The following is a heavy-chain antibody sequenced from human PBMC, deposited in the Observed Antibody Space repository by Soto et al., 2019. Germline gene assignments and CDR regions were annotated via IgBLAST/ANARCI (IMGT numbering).Heavy chain of an antibody. CDR1: GFSLNTRGMC. D-gene: IGHD3-10*01. V-gene: IGHV2-70*11. J-gene: IGHJ6*03. CDR2: IDWDDDK. CDR3: ARSRRSGYYYMDV. Sequence: SGPTLVNPTQTLTLTCTFSGFSLNTRGMCVSWIRQPPGKALQWLARIDWDDDKYYSTSLKTRLTISKDTSKNQVVLTMTNMDPVDTATYYCARSRRSGYYYMDVWGKGTTVTVSS.